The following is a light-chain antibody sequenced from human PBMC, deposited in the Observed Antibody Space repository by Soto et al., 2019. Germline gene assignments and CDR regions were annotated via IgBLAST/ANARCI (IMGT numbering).Light chain of an antibody. CDR3: QHYGSSPT. J-gene: IGKJ5*01. CDR2: GAS. CDR1: QSVSSSY. Sequence: EIVLTQSPGTLSLSPGERASLSCWARQSVSSSYLAWYQQKPGQAPRLLIYGASSRATGITDRFTGSGSGTDFTLTNSRLEPEDFAVYYCQHYGSSPTFRQWPRLEIK. V-gene: IGKV3-20*01.